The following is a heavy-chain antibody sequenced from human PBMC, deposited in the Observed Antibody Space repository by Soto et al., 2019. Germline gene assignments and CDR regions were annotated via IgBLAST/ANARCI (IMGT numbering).Heavy chain of an antibody. CDR1: GSTFSSYN. Sequence: GGSLRLSCAVSGSTFSSYNMNWVRQAPGKGLEWLSYISSSSRTIYYADSVKGRFTISRDNAKNSLYLQMNSLRAEDTAVYYCARDRSVYYYMDVWGKGTTVTVSS. CDR2: ISSSSRTI. J-gene: IGHJ6*03. CDR3: ARDRSVYYYMDV. V-gene: IGHV3-48*01.